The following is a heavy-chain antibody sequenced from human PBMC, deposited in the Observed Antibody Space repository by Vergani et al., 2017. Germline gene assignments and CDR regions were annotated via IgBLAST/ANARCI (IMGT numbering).Heavy chain of an antibody. J-gene: IGHJ5*02. CDR1: GGSFSGYY. CDR2: IYYSGST. Sequence: QVQLQQWGAGLLKPSETLSLTCAVYGGSFSGYYWSWIRQPPGKGLEWIGSIYYSGSTYYNPSLKSRVTISVDTSKNQFSLKLSSVTAADTAVYYCARQVGITGPTGYNWFDPWGQGTLVTVSS. CDR3: ARQVGITGPTGYNWFDP. V-gene: IGHV4-34*01. D-gene: IGHD1/OR15-1a*01.